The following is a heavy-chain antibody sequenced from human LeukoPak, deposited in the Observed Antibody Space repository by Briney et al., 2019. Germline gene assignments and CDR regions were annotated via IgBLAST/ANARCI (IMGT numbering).Heavy chain of an antibody. D-gene: IGHD3-10*01. CDR3: ATGEYGSGSYYLKSDYYYYYYMDV. J-gene: IGHJ6*03. CDR1: VGTFSSYA. CDR2: IIPIFGTA. Sequence: SVKISCKASVGTFSSYAISWVRQAPGHGLEWMGRIIPIFGTANYAQKVQGRVTITTDESTSTAYMELSSLRSEHTAVYYCATGEYGSGSYYLKSDYYYYYYMDVWGKGTTVTVPS. V-gene: IGHV1-69*05.